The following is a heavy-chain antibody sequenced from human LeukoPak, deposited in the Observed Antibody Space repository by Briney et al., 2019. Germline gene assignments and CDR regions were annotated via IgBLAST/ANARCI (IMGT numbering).Heavy chain of an antibody. J-gene: IGHJ4*02. CDR3: TRGPAYSSGWSLDY. CDR2: ISISSRFI. D-gene: IGHD6-19*01. V-gene: IGHV3-21*01. CDR1: GFTFSSYA. Sequence: PGGSLRLSRAASGFTFSSYAMSSGRQAPGKGLEWVSSISISSRFIYYADSVKGRFTISRDNAQKSLYLQMNSLRAQETALDYSTRGPAYSSGWSLDYWGQGTLVTVSS.